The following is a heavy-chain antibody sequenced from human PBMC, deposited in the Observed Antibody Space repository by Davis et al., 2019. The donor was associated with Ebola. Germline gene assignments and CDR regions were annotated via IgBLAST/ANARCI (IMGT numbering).Heavy chain of an antibody. CDR1: GFTFSSYW. D-gene: IGHD4-11*01. Sequence: PGGSLRLSCAASGFTFSSYWMSWVRQAPGKGLEWVANIKQDGSEKYYVDSVKGRFTISRDNAKNSLYLQMNSLRAEDTAVYYCASVKGYSNYDYWGQGTLVTVSS. V-gene: IGHV3-7*01. J-gene: IGHJ4*02. CDR2: IKQDGSEK. CDR3: ASVKGYSNYDY.